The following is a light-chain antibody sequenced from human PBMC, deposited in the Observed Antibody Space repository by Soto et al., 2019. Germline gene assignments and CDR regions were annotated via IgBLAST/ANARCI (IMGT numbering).Light chain of an antibody. CDR2: DVS. CDR3: SSYRSSIFIA. V-gene: IGLV2-14*01. CDR1: SSDVGGYNY. J-gene: IGLJ1*01. Sequence: QSALTQPASVSGSPGQSITISCTGTSSDVGGYNYVSWYQQYPGKAPKPLIFDVSNRPSGVSNRFSGSKSGNTASLTISGLQAEDEADYYCSSYRSSIFIAFGTGTKLTVL.